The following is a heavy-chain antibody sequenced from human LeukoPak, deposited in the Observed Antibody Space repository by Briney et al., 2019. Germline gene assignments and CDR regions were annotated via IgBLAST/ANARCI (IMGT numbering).Heavy chain of an antibody. CDR2: ISGSGGST. V-gene: IGHV3-23*01. D-gene: IGHD6-19*01. Sequence: GSLRLSCAASGFTFSSYAMSWVRQAPGKGLEWVSAISGSGGSTYYADSVKGRFTISRDNSKNTLYLQMNSLRAEDTAVYYCAKDISIAVAGRGYYFDYWGQGTLVTVSS. J-gene: IGHJ4*02. CDR3: AKDISIAVAGRGYYFDY. CDR1: GFTFSSYA.